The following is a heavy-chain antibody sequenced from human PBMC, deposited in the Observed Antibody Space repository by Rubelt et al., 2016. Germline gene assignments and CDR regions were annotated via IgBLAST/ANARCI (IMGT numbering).Heavy chain of an antibody. CDR3: ARDLGPLYY. D-gene: IGHD7-27*01. V-gene: IGHV1-46*04. J-gene: IGHJ4*02. CDR2: TNPSGGRT. Sequence: QVQLVQSGAEVKKPGASVKVSCKASGYTFTSYYMHWVRQAPGPGLEWMGITNPSGGRTRYAQKLQGRVTMTRDTSTGTAYMELRGLRSDDTAVYYCARDLGPLYYWGQGTLVTVSS. CDR1: GYTFTSYY.